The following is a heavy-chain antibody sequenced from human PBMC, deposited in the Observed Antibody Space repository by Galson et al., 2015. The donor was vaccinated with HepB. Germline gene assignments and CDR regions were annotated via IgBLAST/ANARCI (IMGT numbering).Heavy chain of an antibody. J-gene: IGHJ4*02. Sequence: SVKVSCKASGYTFTSYAMNWVRQAPGQGLEWMGWINTNTGNPTYAQGFTGRFVFSLDTSVSTAYLQISSLKAEDTAVYYCARDPIDIGAKYYYDSSGYYSGQGRTGGDYWGQGTLVTVSS. V-gene: IGHV7-4-1*02. CDR2: INTNTGNP. CDR1: GYTFTSYA. D-gene: IGHD3-22*01. CDR3: ARDPIDIGAKYYYDSSGYYSGQGRTGGDY.